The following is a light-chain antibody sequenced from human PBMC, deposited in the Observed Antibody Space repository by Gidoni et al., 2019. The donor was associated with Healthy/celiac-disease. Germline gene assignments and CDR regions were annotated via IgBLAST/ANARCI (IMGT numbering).Light chain of an antibody. Sequence: QSAMTQPASVSGSPGQSITISCTGTISDVGSYNLVSWYQQHPGKAPKLMIYEVSKRPSGVSNRFSGSKSGNTASLTISVLQAEDEADYYCCSYAGSSTLVFGGGTKLTVL. V-gene: IGLV2-23*02. J-gene: IGLJ2*01. CDR2: EVS. CDR1: ISDVGSYNL. CDR3: CSYAGSSTLV.